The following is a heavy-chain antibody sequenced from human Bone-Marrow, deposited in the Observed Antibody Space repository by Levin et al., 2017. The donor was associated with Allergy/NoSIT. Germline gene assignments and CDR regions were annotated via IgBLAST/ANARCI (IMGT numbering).Heavy chain of an antibody. D-gene: IGHD1-26*01. Sequence: GSLRLSCTVSGASMNSYYWSWIRQPPGKGLEWIGYTYYNGNTNYHPSLKSRVTISVDTSKNQFSLNLKSVTAADTALYYCARDKSGTYFSFEDWGQGTLVTVSS. J-gene: IGHJ4*02. CDR3: ARDKSGTYFSFED. V-gene: IGHV4-59*01. CDR2: TYYNGNT. CDR1: GASMNSYY.